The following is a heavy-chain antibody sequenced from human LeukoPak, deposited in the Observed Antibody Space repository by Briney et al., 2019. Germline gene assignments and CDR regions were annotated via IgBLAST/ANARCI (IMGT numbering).Heavy chain of an antibody. Sequence: PSETLSLTCAVYGGSFSGYYWSWIRQPPGKGLEWVSLMYSGGSTYYADSVKGRFTISRDNSKNTLYLQMNSLRAEDTAVYYCARASSAGGYWGQGTLVTVSS. D-gene: IGHD6-19*01. CDR1: GGSFSGYY. CDR2: MYSGGST. J-gene: IGHJ4*02. V-gene: IGHV3-53*01. CDR3: ARASSAGGY.